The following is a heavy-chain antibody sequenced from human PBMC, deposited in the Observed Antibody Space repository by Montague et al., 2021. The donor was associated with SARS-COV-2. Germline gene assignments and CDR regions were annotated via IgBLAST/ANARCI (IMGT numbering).Heavy chain of an antibody. Sequence: SLRLSCAASGFTFSSYEMNWLRQAPGKGLEWVSYISSSGITTYYADSVKGRFTISRDNAKNSLYLQMNSLRAEDTAVYYCARDNYYYDTSGYPDYWGQGTLVTVSS. D-gene: IGHD3-22*01. CDR2: ISSSGITT. J-gene: IGHJ4*02. CDR1: GFTFSSYE. V-gene: IGHV3-48*03. CDR3: ARDNYYYDTSGYPDY.